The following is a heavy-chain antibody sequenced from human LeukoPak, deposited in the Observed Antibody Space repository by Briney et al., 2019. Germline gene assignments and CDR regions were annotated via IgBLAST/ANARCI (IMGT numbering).Heavy chain of an antibody. V-gene: IGHV4-34*01. CDR2: INHSGTT. Sequence: PSETLSLTCAVYGGSFSDYYWSWIRQPPGKGLEWIGEINHSGTTNYNPSLKSRVTISVDTFKNQFSLKLSSVTAADTAVYYCARRKNGSGSVFDPWGQGTLVTVSS. J-gene: IGHJ5*02. D-gene: IGHD3-10*01. CDR3: ARRKNGSGSVFDP. CDR1: GGSFSDYY.